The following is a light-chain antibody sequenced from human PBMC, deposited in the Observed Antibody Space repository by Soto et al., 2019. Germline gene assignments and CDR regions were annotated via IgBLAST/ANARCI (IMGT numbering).Light chain of an antibody. V-gene: IGKV3-20*01. CDR1: QSVSSSY. J-gene: IGKJ1*01. Sequence: EIVLTQSPGTLSFSPGERATLSCRASQSVSSSYLAWYQQKPGQAHRLLIYGASSRATGIPDRFSGSGSGTDFTLTISRLEPEDFGVYYCQQYGSSLWTFGQGTQVEIK. CDR3: QQYGSSLWT. CDR2: GAS.